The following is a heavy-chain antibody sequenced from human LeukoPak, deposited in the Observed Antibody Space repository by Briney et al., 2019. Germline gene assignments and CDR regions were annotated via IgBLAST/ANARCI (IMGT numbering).Heavy chain of an antibody. CDR1: GYTFTSYG. Sequence: ASVKVSCKASGYTFTSYGISWVRQAPGQGLEWMGWISAYNGNTNYAQKLQGRVTMTTDTSTSTAYMELRSLRSDGTAVYYCARGATIFGVVGWEGMDVWGQGTTVTVSS. CDR3: ARGATIFGVVGWEGMDV. CDR2: ISAYNGNT. D-gene: IGHD3-3*01. V-gene: IGHV1-18*01. J-gene: IGHJ6*02.